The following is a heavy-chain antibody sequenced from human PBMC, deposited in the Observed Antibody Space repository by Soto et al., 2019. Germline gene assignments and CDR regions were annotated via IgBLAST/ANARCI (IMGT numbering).Heavy chain of an antibody. CDR3: AKVAVLGPRHYSYSFDV. D-gene: IGHD3-10*01. Sequence: EVQLVESGGGLAQPGRSLRLACAASGFKFGDYAMHWVRQAPGKGLEWVSGISWNSGSIAYADSVKGRFTVSRDNAPNSLYLDMPSLRHGDTAAYCCAKVAVLGPRHYSYSFDVWGRATTVTVSS. CDR2: ISWNSGSI. J-gene: IGHJ6*03. V-gene: IGHV3-9*01. CDR1: GFKFGDYA.